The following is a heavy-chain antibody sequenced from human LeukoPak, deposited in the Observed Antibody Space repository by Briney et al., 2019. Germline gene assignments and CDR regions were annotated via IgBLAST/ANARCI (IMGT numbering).Heavy chain of an antibody. CDR1: GYTFTSYG. D-gene: IGHD1-26*01. Sequence: ASVKVSCKASGYTFTSYGISWVRQAPGQGLECMGWISAYNGNTNYAQKLQGRVTMTTDTSTSTAYMELRSLRSDDTAVYYCARARSIVGATTELDYWGQGTLVTVSS. CDR2: ISAYNGNT. J-gene: IGHJ4*02. V-gene: IGHV1-18*01. CDR3: ARARSIVGATTELDY.